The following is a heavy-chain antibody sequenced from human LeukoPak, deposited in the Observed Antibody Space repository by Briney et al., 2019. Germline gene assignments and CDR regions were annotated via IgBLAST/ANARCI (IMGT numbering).Heavy chain of an antibody. CDR2: ISGSGGST. D-gene: IGHD1-1*01. CDR1: GFTFSSYA. V-gene: IGHV3-23*01. Sequence: PGGSLRLSCAASGFTFSSYAMSWVRQAPGKGLEWVSAISGSGGSTYYADSVKGRFTISRDNSKNTLYLQMNSLRAEDTAVYYCAKAQLGIYYYYMDVWGKGTTVTVSS. J-gene: IGHJ6*03. CDR3: AKAQLGIYYYYMDV.